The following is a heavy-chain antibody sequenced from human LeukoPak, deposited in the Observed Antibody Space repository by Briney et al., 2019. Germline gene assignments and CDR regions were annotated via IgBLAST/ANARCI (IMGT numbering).Heavy chain of an antibody. V-gene: IGHV4-61*02. J-gene: IGHJ3*02. CDR1: GGSISSGTYY. CDR2: IYSSGST. CDR3: ARDPGSGSYYLAFDI. Sequence: SQTLSLTCTVSGGSISSGTYYWSWIRQPAGKGLEWIGRIYSSGSTSYNPSLESRVTISVDTSKNQFSLNLSSVTAADTAVYHCARDPGSGSYYLAFDIWGQGTMVTVSS. D-gene: IGHD3-10*01.